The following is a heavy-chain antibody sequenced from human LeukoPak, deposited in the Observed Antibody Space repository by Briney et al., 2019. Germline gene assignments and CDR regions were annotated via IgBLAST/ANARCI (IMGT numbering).Heavy chain of an antibody. CDR1: GYTFTSYY. Sequence: GASVKVSCKASGYTFTSYYMHWVRQAPGQGLEWMGIINPSGGSTSYAQKFQGRVTMTRDTSTSTVYMELSSLRSEDTAVYYCAGDARYYYDSSGFDWFDPWGQGTLVTVSS. D-gene: IGHD3-22*01. V-gene: IGHV1-46*01. J-gene: IGHJ5*02. CDR3: AGDARYYYDSSGFDWFDP. CDR2: INPSGGST.